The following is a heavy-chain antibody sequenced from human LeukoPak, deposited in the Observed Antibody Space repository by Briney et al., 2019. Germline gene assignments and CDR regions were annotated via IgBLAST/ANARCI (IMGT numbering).Heavy chain of an antibody. D-gene: IGHD1-26*01. V-gene: IGHV3-30*18. CDR2: ISYDGSNK. Sequence: GGSLRLSCAASGFTFSSYGMHWVRQAPGKGLEWVAVISYDGSNKYYADSVKGRFTISRDNSKNTLYLQMNSLRAEDTAVYYCAKGRVGANGYYYYGMDVWGQGTTVTVSS. CDR3: AKGRVGANGYYYYGMDV. CDR1: GFTFSSYG. J-gene: IGHJ6*02.